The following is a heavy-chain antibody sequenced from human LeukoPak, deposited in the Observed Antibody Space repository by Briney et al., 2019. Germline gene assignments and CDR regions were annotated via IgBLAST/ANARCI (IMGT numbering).Heavy chain of an antibody. V-gene: IGHV1-2*02. CDR3: ARDQNYDILTGLGY. Sequence: ASVTVSCKASGYTFTGYYMHWVRQAPGQGLELMGWINPDSGGTNYAQNLQGRVTMTTDTSTSTAFMDLRGLTSDDTAVYYCARDQNYDILTGLGYWGQGTLVTVSS. CDR2: INPDSGGT. J-gene: IGHJ4*02. CDR1: GYTFTGYY. D-gene: IGHD3-9*01.